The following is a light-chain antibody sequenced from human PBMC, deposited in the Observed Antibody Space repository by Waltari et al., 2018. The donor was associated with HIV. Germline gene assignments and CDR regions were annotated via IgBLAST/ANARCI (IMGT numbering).Light chain of an antibody. CDR1: NLGGKS. Sequence: SYVLTQPSSVSLAPGKTVTITCGGDNLGGKSVHWYQQKPGQAPLLVISYDFDRPSGIPERFSGSKSETTATLTISGVEAGDEADYYCQVWDITSDRVVFGGGTHLTVL. J-gene: IGLJ2*01. V-gene: IGLV3-21*04. CDR2: YDF. CDR3: QVWDITSDRVV.